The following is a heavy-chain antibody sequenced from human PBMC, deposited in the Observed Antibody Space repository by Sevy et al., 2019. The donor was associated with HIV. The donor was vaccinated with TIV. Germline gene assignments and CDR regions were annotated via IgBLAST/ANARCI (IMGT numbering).Heavy chain of an antibody. D-gene: IGHD2-15*01. J-gene: IGHJ3*02. CDR3: ARDPCSGGSCYSLFDI. Sequence: GSLRLCCAASGFTFSSYSMNWVRQAPGKGLEWVSSISSSSSYIYYADSVKGRFTISRDNAKNSLYLQMNSLRAEDTAVYYCARDPCSGGSCYSLFDIWGQGTMVTVSS. CDR1: GFTFSSYS. CDR2: ISSSSSYI. V-gene: IGHV3-21*01.